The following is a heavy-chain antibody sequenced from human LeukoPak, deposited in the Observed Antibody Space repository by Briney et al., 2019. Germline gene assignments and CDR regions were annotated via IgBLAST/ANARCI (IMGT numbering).Heavy chain of an antibody. J-gene: IGHJ4*02. CDR1: GGTFSSYA. D-gene: IGHD6-19*01. CDR2: MNPNSGNT. V-gene: IGHV1-8*02. Sequence: EASVKVSCKASGGTFSSYAISWMRQAPGQGLEWMGWMNPNSGNTGYAQKFQGRVTMTRNTSISTAYMELSSLRSEDTAVYYCARGTPSGWHGAVYWGQGTLVTVSS. CDR3: ARGTPSGWHGAVY.